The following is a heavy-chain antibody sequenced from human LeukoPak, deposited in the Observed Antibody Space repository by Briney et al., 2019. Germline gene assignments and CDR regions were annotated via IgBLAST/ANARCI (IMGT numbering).Heavy chain of an antibody. Sequence: TSETPSLTCTVSGYSISSGYYWGWIRQPPGKGLEWIGSIYHSGSTYYNPSLKSRVTISVDTSKNQFSLKLSSVTAADTAVYYCARAGYYYGSGSYYNQAYYYYMDVWGKGTTVTVSS. CDR1: GYSISSGYY. J-gene: IGHJ6*03. CDR3: ARAGYYYGSGSYYNQAYYYYMDV. D-gene: IGHD3-10*01. CDR2: IYHSGST. V-gene: IGHV4-38-2*02.